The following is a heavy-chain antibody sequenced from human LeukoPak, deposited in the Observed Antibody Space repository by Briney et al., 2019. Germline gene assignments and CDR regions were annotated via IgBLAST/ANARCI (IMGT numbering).Heavy chain of an antibody. CDR2: IIPIFGTA. CDR3: ARDLKRSRARWENLGLDP. Sequence: ASVKVSCKASGYTFTGYYMHWVRQAPGQGLEWMGGIIPIFGTANYAQKLQGRVTMTTDTSTSTAYMELRSLRSDDTAVYYCARDLKRSRARWENLGLDPWGQGTLVTVPS. J-gene: IGHJ5*02. D-gene: IGHD3-16*01. V-gene: IGHV1-18*04. CDR1: GYTFTGYY.